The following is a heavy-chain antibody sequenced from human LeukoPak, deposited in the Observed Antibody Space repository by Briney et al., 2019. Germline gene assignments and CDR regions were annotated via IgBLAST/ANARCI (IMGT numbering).Heavy chain of an antibody. CDR3: AKVESYYSSGRPDY. V-gene: IGHV3-23*01. CDR1: GFTFSSYA. D-gene: IGHD3-10*01. J-gene: IGHJ4*02. Sequence: GGPLRLSCAASGFTFSSYAMSWVRQAPGKGLEWVSGISGGGGTTHYADSVKGRFTISRDNSRNTLYVQMNSLGAEDTAVYYCAKVESYYSSGRPDYWGQGTLVTVSS. CDR2: ISGGGGTT.